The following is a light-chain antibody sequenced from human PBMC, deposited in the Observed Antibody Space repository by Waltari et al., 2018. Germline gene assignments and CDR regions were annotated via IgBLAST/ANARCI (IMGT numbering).Light chain of an antibody. CDR3: QHRSNWPPGLT. CDR1: QTVSSY. CDR2: DAS. J-gene: IGKJ4*01. V-gene: IGKV3-11*01. Sequence: EIVLTQSPVTLSLSPGERVTLSCRASQTVSSYVAWYQQIPGQAPRLLIYDASIRVPGTPARFSGSGSGTDFTLTISSLEPEDFAVYYCQHRSNWPPGLTFGGGTKVEIK.